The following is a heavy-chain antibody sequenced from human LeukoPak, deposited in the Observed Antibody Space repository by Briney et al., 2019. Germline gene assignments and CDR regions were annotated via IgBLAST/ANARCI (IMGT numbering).Heavy chain of an antibody. Sequence: GGSLRLSCAASGFTFSSYSMNWVRQAPGKGLEWVSSISSSSSYMYYADSVKGRFTISRDNAKNSLYLQMNSLRAEDTAVYYCARAGGNSVGYWGQGTLVTVSS. CDR1: GFTFSSYS. D-gene: IGHD4-23*01. CDR2: ISSSSSYM. J-gene: IGHJ4*02. CDR3: ARAGGNSVGY. V-gene: IGHV3-21*01.